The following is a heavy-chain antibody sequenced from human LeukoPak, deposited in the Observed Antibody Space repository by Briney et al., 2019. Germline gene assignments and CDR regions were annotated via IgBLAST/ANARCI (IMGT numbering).Heavy chain of an antibody. Sequence: PGGSLRLPCVVSGFTISTYWMSWVRQAPGKGLEWVANIKQDGGEKYYVDSVKGRFTISRDNGKNSLYLQLDSLGDEDTGVYYCTRGWGSSGPGDVWGPGTLVTVSS. V-gene: IGHV3-7*01. CDR3: TRGWGSSGPGDV. CDR2: IKQDGGEK. J-gene: IGHJ4*02. D-gene: IGHD6-19*01. CDR1: GFTISTYW.